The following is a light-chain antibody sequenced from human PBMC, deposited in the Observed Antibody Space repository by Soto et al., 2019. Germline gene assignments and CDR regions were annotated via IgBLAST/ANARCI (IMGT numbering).Light chain of an antibody. V-gene: IGKV3-20*01. CDR1: QSAGNTY. Sequence: EIELTQSPGTLSLSPGERATLSCRASQSAGNTYLAWYQQKPGQAPRLPIYGTSSRATGIPDRFSGSGSGPEFTLTIDRVGPEDFAVSYCQQYGSSRTFGQGTKVEVK. J-gene: IGKJ1*01. CDR3: QQYGSSRT. CDR2: GTS.